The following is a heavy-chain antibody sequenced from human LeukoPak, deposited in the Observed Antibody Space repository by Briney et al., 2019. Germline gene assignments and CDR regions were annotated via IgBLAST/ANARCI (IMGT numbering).Heavy chain of an antibody. CDR3: ARSDYYGSGSYYSHYFDY. Sequence: PSETLSLTCTVSGGSISSGGYYWSWIRQHPGKGLEWIGYIYYSGSTYYNPSLKSRVTISVDTSKNQFSLRLSSVTAADTAVYYCARSDYYGSGSYYSHYFDYWGQGTLVTVSS. D-gene: IGHD3-10*01. J-gene: IGHJ4*02. V-gene: IGHV4-31*03. CDR1: GGSISSGGYY. CDR2: IYYSGST.